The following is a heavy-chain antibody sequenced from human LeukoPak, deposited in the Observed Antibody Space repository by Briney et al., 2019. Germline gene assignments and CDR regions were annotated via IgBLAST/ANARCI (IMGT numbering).Heavy chain of an antibody. CDR3: ARDWGRYYYGSGSYHTQYYYGMDV. CDR2: ISYDGSNK. D-gene: IGHD3-10*01. J-gene: IGHJ6*02. CDR1: GFTFSSYA. V-gene: IGHV3-30-3*01. Sequence: GGSLRLSCAASGFTFSSYAMHWVRQAPGKGLEWVAVISYDGSNKYYADSVKGRFTISRDNSKNTLYLQMNSLRAEDTAVYYCARDWGRYYYGSGSYHTQYYYGMDVWGQGTTVTVSS.